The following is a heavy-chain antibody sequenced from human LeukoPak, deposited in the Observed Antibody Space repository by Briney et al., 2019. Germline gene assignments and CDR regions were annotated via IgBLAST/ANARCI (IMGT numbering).Heavy chain of an antibody. CDR3: ARDAQTYYYDTSGYYFEY. CDR2: IYHTGGT. D-gene: IGHD3-22*01. V-gene: IGHV4-38-2*02. J-gene: IGHJ4*02. Sequence: SETLSPTCAVSGYSISNSYYWGWIRQPPGKGLEWIGSIYHTGGTYYNPSLKSRVTISIDTSKNQFSLNLSSVPAADTAVYYCARDAQTYYYDTSGYYFEYWGQGTLVTVSS. CDR1: GYSISNSYY.